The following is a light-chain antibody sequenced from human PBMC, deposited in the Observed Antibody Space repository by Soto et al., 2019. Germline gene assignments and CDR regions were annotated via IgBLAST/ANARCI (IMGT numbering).Light chain of an antibody. CDR2: YDS. Sequence: SYELTQPPSVSVAPGKTARITCGGNNIGSKSVHWYQQKPGQAPVLVIYYDSDRPSGIPERFSGSNSENTATLTISRVEAGDEADYYCQVWDSSSDHSYVFGTGTKLTVL. CDR3: QVWDSSSDHSYV. V-gene: IGLV3-21*04. J-gene: IGLJ1*01. CDR1: NIGSKS.